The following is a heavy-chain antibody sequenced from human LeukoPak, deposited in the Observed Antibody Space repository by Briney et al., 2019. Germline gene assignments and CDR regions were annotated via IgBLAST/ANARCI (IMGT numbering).Heavy chain of an antibody. Sequence: GGSLRLSCAASGFTFSDYYMSWIRQAPGKGLEWVSYISSSGSTIYYADSVKGRFTISRDNAKNSLYLQMNSLRAEDTAVYYCARELWFGELFSAFDIWSQGTMVTVSS. CDR1: GFTFSDYY. CDR2: ISSSGSTI. V-gene: IGHV3-11*01. CDR3: ARELWFGELFSAFDI. D-gene: IGHD3-10*01. J-gene: IGHJ3*02.